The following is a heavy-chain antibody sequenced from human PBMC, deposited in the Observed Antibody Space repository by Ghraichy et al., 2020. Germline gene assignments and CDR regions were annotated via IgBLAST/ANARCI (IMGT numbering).Heavy chain of an antibody. CDR2: IYYSGST. CDR3: ARDGVTTQSAGAGWFDP. Sequence: SETLSLTCTVSGGSISSYYWSWIRQPPGKGLEWIGYIYYSGSTNYNPSLKSRVTISVDTSKNQFSLKLSSVTAADTAVYYCARDGVTTQSAGAGWFDPWGQGTLVTVSS. CDR1: GGSISSYY. D-gene: IGHD4-17*01. V-gene: IGHV4-59*01. J-gene: IGHJ5*02.